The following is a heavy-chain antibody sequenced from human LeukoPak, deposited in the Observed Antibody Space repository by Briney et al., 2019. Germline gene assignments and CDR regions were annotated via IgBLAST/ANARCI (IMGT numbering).Heavy chain of an antibody. CDR3: SRDPRTCDY. CDR2: ISGSGSVI. CDR1: GFTFSDYH. V-gene: IGHV3-11*04. D-gene: IGHD3/OR15-3a*01. Sequence: GGSLRLSCAASGFTFSDYHMTWIRQAPGKGLESIAYISGSGSVIVYADSVKGRFTISRDNAQNSLYLQMNSLRDEDTAVYYCSRDPRTCDYWGQGTLVTVSS. J-gene: IGHJ4*02.